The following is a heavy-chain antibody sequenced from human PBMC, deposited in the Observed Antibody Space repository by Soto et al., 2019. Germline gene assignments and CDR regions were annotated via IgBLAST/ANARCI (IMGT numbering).Heavy chain of an antibody. CDR2: ISYDGSNK. Sequence: GGSLRLSCAASGFTFSSYGLHWVRQAPGKGLEWVAVISYDGSNKYYADSVKGRFTISRDNAKNSLYLQMNSLRAEDTAVYYCARDRSILTGYDAFDIWG. CDR1: GFTFSSYG. CDR3: ARDRSILTGYDAFDI. V-gene: IGHV3-30*03. J-gene: IGHJ3*02. D-gene: IGHD3-9*01.